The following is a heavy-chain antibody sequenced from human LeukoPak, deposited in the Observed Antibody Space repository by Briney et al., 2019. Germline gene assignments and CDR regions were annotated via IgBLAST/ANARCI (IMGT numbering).Heavy chain of an antibody. CDR3: AQSLGASTWFGNWFDP. V-gene: IGHV4-39*01. J-gene: IGHJ5*02. CDR1: GVSISSTSYC. CDR2: IYYSGRT. Sequence: SETLSLTCTASGVSISSTSYCWGWIRQPPGKGLEWIGSIYYSGRTYYNPSLKSRLTISVDTPKNQFSLKLSSVTAADTAVYYCAQSLGASTWFGNWFDPWGQGTLVTVSS. D-gene: IGHD3-10*01.